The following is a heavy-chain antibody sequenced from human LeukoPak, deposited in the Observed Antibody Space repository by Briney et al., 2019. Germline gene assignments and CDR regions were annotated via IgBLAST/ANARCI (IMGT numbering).Heavy chain of an antibody. D-gene: IGHD6-6*01. CDR2: IYTSGST. V-gene: IGHV4-4*07. CDR3: ARGRGIAARPRLYNWFDP. J-gene: IGHJ5*02. Sequence: SETLSLTCTVSGGSFSNYYWSWIRQPAGKGLEWIGRIYTSGSTNYNPSVKSRVTMSVDTSNNQFSLKLTSVTAADTAVYYCARGRGIAARPRLYNWFDPWGQGTLVTVSS. CDR1: GGSFSNYY.